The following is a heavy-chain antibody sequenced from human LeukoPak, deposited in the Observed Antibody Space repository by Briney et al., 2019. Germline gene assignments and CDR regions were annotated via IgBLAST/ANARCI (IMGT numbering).Heavy chain of an antibody. CDR1: GGTFSSYA. V-gene: IGHV1-69*13. J-gene: IGHJ4*02. Sequence: SVRVSCKASGGTFSSYAISWVRQAPGQGLEWMGGIIPIFGTANYAQKFQGRVTITADESTSTAYMELSSLRSEDTAVYYCATLKATDYYDSSGYYHDYWGQGTLVTVSS. CDR3: ATLKATDYYDSSGYYHDY. D-gene: IGHD3-22*01. CDR2: IIPIFGTA.